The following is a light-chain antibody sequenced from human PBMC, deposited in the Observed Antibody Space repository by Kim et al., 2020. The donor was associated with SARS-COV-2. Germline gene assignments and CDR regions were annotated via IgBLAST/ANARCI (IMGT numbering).Light chain of an antibody. CDR2: DAS. Sequence: SPGERATLSCRASQSVSSYLAWYQQKPGQAPRLLIYDASNRATGIPARFRGSGSGTDFTLTISSLEPEDFAVYYCQQRSNWPPVYSFGQGTKLEI. CDR1: QSVSSY. J-gene: IGKJ2*03. CDR3: QQRSNWPPVYS. V-gene: IGKV3-11*01.